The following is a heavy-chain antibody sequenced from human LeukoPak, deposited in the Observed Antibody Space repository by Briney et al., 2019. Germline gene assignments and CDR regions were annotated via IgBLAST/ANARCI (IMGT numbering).Heavy chain of an antibody. J-gene: IGHJ6*02. V-gene: IGHV4-34*01. CDR3: ARVLESMVRGVIISYYYYGMDV. CDR1: GGSFSGYY. Sequence: SETLSLTCAVYGGSFSGYYWSWIRQPPGKGLEWIGEINHSGSTNYNPSLKSRVTISVDTSKNQFFLKLSSVTAADTAVYYCARVLESMVRGVIISYYYYGMDVWGQGTTVTVSS. D-gene: IGHD3-10*01. CDR2: INHSGST.